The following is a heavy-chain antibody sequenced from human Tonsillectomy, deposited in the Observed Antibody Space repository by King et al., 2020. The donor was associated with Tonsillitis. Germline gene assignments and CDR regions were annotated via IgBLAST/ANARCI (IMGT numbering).Heavy chain of an antibody. CDR3: AKGAGYYDSSGYYPYYFDY. CDR2: ISGSGGST. Sequence: EQLVQSGGGLVQPGGSLRLSCAASGFTFSSYAMSWVRQAPGKGLEWVSAISGSGGSTYYADSVKGRFTISRDNSKNTLYLQMNSLRAEDTAVYYCAKGAGYYDSSGYYPYYFDYWGQGTLVTVSS. J-gene: IGHJ4*02. V-gene: IGHV3-23*04. CDR1: GFTFSSYA. D-gene: IGHD3-22*01.